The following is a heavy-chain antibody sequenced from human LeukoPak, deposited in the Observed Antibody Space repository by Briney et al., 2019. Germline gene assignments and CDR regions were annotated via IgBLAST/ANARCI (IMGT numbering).Heavy chain of an antibody. CDR2: IYYSGST. D-gene: IGHD3-22*01. J-gene: IGHJ4*02. V-gene: IGHV4-59*01. CDR3: ARGAYARYDSSGYYYVQLDY. CDR1: GGSISIYY. Sequence: SETLSLTCTVSGGSISIYYWSWIRQPPGKGLEWIGYIYYSGSTNYNPSLKSRVTISVDTSKNQFSLKLSSVTAADTAVYYCARGAYARYDSSGYYYVQLDYWGQGTLVTVSS.